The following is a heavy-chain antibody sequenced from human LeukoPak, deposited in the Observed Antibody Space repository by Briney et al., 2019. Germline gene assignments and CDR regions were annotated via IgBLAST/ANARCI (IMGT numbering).Heavy chain of an antibody. CDR3: ARKGSSSGEGDWFDP. Sequence: PSDTLSLTCAVSGYSISSSNWWGWIRQPPGKGLEWIGYIYYSGSIYYNPSLKSRVTMSVDTSKNQFSLKLSSVTAVDRAVYYCARKGSSSGEGDWFDPWGQGTLVTVSS. CDR1: GYSISSSNW. V-gene: IGHV4-28*05. J-gene: IGHJ5*02. D-gene: IGHD6-19*01. CDR2: IYYSGSI.